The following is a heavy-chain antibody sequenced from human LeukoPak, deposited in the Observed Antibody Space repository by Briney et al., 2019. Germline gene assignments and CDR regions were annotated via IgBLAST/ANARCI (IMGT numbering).Heavy chain of an antibody. J-gene: IGHJ4*02. V-gene: IGHV4-34*01. CDR1: GGSFSGYY. CDR3: ARESVYSSGWYRPFDY. Sequence: SETLSLTCAVYGGSFSGYYWSWIRQPPGKGLEWIGEFNHSGSTNYNPSLKSRVTISVDTSKNQFSLKLSSVTAADTAVYYCARESVYSSGWYRPFDYWGQGTLVTVSS. CDR2: FNHSGST. D-gene: IGHD6-19*01.